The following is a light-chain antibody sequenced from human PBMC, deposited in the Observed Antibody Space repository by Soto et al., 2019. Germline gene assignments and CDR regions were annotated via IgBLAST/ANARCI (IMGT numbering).Light chain of an antibody. CDR2: VAS. Sequence: DIQMTQSPSSLSASVGDRVTITCRASQSISTYLNWYQQKPGKAPKVLIYVASSLQSGVPSRFSGSGSGTDFTLTISSLQPEDFATYYCHQSHNTPYTFGQGTKLEI. V-gene: IGKV1-39*01. CDR1: QSISTY. J-gene: IGKJ2*01. CDR3: HQSHNTPYT.